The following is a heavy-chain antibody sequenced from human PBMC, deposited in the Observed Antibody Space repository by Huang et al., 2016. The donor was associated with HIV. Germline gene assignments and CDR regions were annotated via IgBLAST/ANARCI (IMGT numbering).Heavy chain of an antibody. V-gene: IGHV1-24*01. Sequence: QVQLVESGAELKKPGASVRVSCKVSGYNVIELSLHWVRQAHEKGLEWMGGFDTEEGETSSAKRLQGRVPMTEDTSTDTAFMELSSLRPEDTAVYYCATSTPDVGAGVLRSAFDIWGQGTMVTVSS. CDR1: GYNVIELS. J-gene: IGHJ3*02. D-gene: IGHD2-15*01. CDR2: FDTEEGET. CDR3: ATSTPDVGAGVLRSAFDI.